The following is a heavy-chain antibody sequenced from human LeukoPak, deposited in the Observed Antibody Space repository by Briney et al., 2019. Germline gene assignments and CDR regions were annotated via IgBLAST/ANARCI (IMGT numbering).Heavy chain of an antibody. CDR2: ISGSGGST. J-gene: IGHJ4*02. V-gene: IGHV3-23*01. CDR3: ARSYSNYVLGYFDY. D-gene: IGHD4-11*01. Sequence: GGSLRLSCAASGFTFSSYATSRVRQAPGKGLEWVSAISGSGGSTYYADSVKGRFTISRDNSKNTLYLQMNSLRAEDTAVYYCARSYSNYVLGYFDYWGQGTLVTVSS. CDR1: GFTFSSYA.